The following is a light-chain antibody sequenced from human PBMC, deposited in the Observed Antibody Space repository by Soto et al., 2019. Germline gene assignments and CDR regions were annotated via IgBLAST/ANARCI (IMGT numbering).Light chain of an antibody. CDR1: QSVTSK. CDR3: QQYYNGPPLT. V-gene: IGKV3-15*01. CDR2: GAS. J-gene: IGKJ4*01. Sequence: MVISHSPATLSVSTGERATLSCSASQSVTSKLAWYQQKPGQAPRLLIYGASTRATGIPASFSGSGAGTEFTLTISSLQSEDFAVYYCQQYYNGPPLTFGGGTKVDIK.